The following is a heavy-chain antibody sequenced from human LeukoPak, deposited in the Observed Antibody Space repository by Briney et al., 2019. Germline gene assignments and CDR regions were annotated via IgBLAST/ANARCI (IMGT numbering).Heavy chain of an antibody. CDR2: IYYSGST. Sequence: TSSETLSLTCTVSGGSISSYYWSWIRQPPGKGLEWIGYIYYSGSTNYNPSLKSRVTISVDTSKNQFSLKLSSVTAADTAVYYCARGGGISHYYYYMDVWGKGTTVTISS. V-gene: IGHV4-59*01. J-gene: IGHJ6*03. CDR3: ARGGGISHYYYYMDV. D-gene: IGHD6-13*01. CDR1: GGSISSYY.